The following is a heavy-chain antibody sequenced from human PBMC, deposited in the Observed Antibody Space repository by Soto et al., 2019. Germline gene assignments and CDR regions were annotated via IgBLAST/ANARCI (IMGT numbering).Heavy chain of an antibody. Sequence: SETLSLTCTVSGGSISSGGYYWSWIRQHPGKGLEWIGYIYYSGSTYYNPSLKSRVTISVDTSKNQFSLKLTSVTAADTAVYYCARGGAARYYYGIDVCGQGTELSVSS. CDR3: ARGGAARYYYGIDV. CDR2: IYYSGST. D-gene: IGHD6-6*01. V-gene: IGHV4-31*03. J-gene: IGHJ6*02. CDR1: GGSISSGGYY.